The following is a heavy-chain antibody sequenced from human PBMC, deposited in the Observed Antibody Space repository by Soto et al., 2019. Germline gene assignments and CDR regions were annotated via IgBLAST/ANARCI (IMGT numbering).Heavy chain of an antibody. V-gene: IGHV3-30*03. D-gene: IGHD3-22*01. CDR2: ISYDGGTK. CDR1: GFTFNNFG. CDR3: ARDAPGGSGSYYGFFDH. J-gene: IGHJ4*02. Sequence: QVQLVESGGGVVQPGSSLRLSCAGSGFTFNNFGFHWVRQVPGKGLEWVALISYDGGTKSFADSLKGRFTISRDDSKNTLYLQRNSLRAEDTAVYFCARDAPGGSGSYYGFFDHCGQGTLVTVSS.